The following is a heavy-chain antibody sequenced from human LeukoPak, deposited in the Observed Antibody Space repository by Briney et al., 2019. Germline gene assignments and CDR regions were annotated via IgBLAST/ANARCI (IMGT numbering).Heavy chain of an antibody. CDR3: AKGTRYSSGWYGEVFDY. CDR1: GFTFSSYG. D-gene: IGHD6-19*01. J-gene: IGHJ4*02. V-gene: IGHV3-30*18. CDR2: ISYDGSNK. Sequence: GGSLRLSCAASGFTFSSYGMHWVRQAPGKGLEWVAVISYDGSNKYYADSVKGRLTISRDNSKNTLYLQMNSLRAEDTAVYYCAKGTRYSSGWYGEVFDYWGQGTLVTVSS.